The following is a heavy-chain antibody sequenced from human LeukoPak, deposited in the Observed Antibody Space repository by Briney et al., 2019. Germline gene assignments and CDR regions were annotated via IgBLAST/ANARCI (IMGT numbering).Heavy chain of an antibody. V-gene: IGHV3-21*01. J-gene: IGHJ3*02. D-gene: IGHD1-26*01. Sequence: PGGSLRLSCAASGFTFSSYNMNWVRQASGKGLEWVSHIYYADSVKGRLTISRDNAKNSLYLQMNSLRAEDTAVYYCARNRVGATSDAFDIWGQGTMVTVSS. CDR1: GFTFSSYN. CDR2: I. CDR3: ARNRVGATSDAFDI.